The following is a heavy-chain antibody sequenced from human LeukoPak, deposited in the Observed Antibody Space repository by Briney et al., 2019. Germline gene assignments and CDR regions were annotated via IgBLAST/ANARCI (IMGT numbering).Heavy chain of an antibody. V-gene: IGHV3-23*01. CDR2: ISGSGGST. CDR1: GFTFSSYA. Sequence: GGSLRLSCAASGFTFSSYAMSWVRQAPGKGLEWVSAISGSGGSTYYADSVKGRFTISRDNSKNTLYLQMNSLRAEDTAVYYCARVGWHPDDAFDIWGQGTMVTVSS. J-gene: IGHJ3*02. D-gene: IGHD6-19*01. CDR3: ARVGWHPDDAFDI.